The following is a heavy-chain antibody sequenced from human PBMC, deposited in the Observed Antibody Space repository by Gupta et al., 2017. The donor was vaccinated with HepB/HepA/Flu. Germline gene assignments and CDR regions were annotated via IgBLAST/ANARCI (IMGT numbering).Heavy chain of an antibody. Sequence: TFGDYAMSWVRQAPGKGLEWVGCIRSKAYGGTTEYAASVKGRFTISRDDSKSIAYLQMNSLKTEEPAVYDCTRDFDGVGGGPVLYAFDIWCDGRMVTVYS. CDR1: TFGDYA. J-gene: IGHJ3*02. CDR3: TRDFDGVGGGPVLYAFDI. D-gene: IGHD3-16*01. V-gene: IGHV3-49*04. CDR2: IRSKAYGGTT.